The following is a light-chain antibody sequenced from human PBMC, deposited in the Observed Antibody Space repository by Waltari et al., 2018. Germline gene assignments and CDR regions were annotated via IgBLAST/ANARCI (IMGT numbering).Light chain of an antibody. CDR1: VLGKTF. Sequence: SYELTQPSSVSVSPGQTARITCSGDVLGKTFIRWFQQKPGQAPVLLIFRGSERPSGIPERFSGSSSGTTVTLTISGAQVEDEADYYCFTVDDNSLRLFGGGTKLTVL. CDR2: RGS. CDR3: FTVDDNSLRL. J-gene: IGLJ2*01. V-gene: IGLV3-27*01.